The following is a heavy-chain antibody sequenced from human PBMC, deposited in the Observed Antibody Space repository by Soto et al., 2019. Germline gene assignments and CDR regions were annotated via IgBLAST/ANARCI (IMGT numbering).Heavy chain of an antibody. Sequence: GGSLRLSCAASGFTFDDYAMHWVRQAPGKGLEWVSGISWNSGSIGYADSVKGRFTISRDNAKNSLYLQMNSLRAEDTALYYCAKGRIAAAVLYAFDIWGQGTMVTVSS. CDR1: GFTFDDYA. V-gene: IGHV3-9*01. D-gene: IGHD6-13*01. CDR2: ISWNSGSI. CDR3: AKGRIAAAVLYAFDI. J-gene: IGHJ3*02.